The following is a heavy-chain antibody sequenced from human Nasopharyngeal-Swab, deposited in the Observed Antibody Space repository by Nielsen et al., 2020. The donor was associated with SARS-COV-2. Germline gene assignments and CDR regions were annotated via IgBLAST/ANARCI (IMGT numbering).Heavy chain of an antibody. D-gene: IGHD6-19*01. CDR1: GFTFSSYD. CDR2: IGTAGDT. Sequence: GESLKISCAASGFTFSSYDMRWVRQATGKGLEWVSAIGTAGDTYYPGSVKGRFTISRENAKNSLYLQMNSLRAGDTAVYYCARTGAGTPYWYFDLWGRGTLVTVSS. CDR3: ARTGAGTPYWYFDL. V-gene: IGHV3-13*01. J-gene: IGHJ2*01.